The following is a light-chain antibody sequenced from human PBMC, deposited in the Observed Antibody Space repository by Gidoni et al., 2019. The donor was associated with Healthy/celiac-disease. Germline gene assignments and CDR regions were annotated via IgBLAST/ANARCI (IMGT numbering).Light chain of an antibody. CDR1: QSDSSN. V-gene: IGKV3-15*01. Sequence: RASQSDSSNLAWYQQKPGQAPRLLIYGASTRATGIPARFSGSGSGTEFTLTISSLQSEDFAVYYCQQYNNWPPLTFGGGTKVEIK. J-gene: IGKJ4*01. CDR3: QQYNNWPPLT. CDR2: GAS.